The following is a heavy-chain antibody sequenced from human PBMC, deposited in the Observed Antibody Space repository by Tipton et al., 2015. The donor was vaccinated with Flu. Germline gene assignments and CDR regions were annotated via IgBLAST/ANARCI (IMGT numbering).Heavy chain of an antibody. CDR1: GFTFSSYG. V-gene: IGHV3-30*18. D-gene: IGHD4-17*01. CDR2: ISYDGSNK. J-gene: IGHJ6*02. Sequence: LSLTCAASGFTFSSYGMHWVRQAPGKGLEWVAVISYDGSNKYYADSVKGRFTISRDNSKNTLYLQMNSLRAEDTAVYYCAKGDYGDYEYYYYGMDVWGQGTTVTVSS. CDR3: AKGDYGDYEYYYYGMDV.